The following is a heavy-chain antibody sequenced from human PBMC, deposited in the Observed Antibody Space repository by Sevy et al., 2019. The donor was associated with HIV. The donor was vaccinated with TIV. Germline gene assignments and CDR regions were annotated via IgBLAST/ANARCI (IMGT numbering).Heavy chain of an antibody. Sequence: GGSLGLSCSASGFTFSSYAMHWVRQAPGKGLEYVSAISSNGGSTYYADSVKGRFTISRDNSKNTLYLQMSGLRAEDTAVYYCVRDDSSGYYAFDIWGQGTMVTVSS. V-gene: IGHV3-64D*06. CDR3: VRDDSSGYYAFDI. J-gene: IGHJ3*02. CDR1: GFTFSSYA. CDR2: ISSNGGST. D-gene: IGHD3-22*01.